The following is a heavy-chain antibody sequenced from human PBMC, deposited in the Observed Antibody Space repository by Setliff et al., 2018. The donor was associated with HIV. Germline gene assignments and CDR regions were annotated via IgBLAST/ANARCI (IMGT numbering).Heavy chain of an antibody. CDR1: GGSISSYY. CDR2: IYTNGRT. J-gene: IGHJ3*02. CDR3: ARNDAFDI. Sequence: PSETLSLTCTVSGGSISSYYWSWIRQPPGKGLEWIGYIYTNGRTHYNPSLKSRVTISMDTSKNQFSLKLSSVTAADTAVYYCARNDAFDIWGQGTLVTVSS. V-gene: IGHV4-4*08.